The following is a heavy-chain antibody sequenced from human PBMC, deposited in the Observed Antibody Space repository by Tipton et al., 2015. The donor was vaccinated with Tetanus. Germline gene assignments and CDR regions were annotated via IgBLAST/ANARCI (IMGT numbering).Heavy chain of an antibody. J-gene: IGHJ4*02. CDR3: AREGVGYDSSGYYDY. Sequence: TLSLTCTVSGGSISSGDYYWSWIRQPPGKGLEWIGYIYYSGSTYYNPSLKSRVTISVDTSKNQFSLKLSSVTAADTAVYYCAREGVGYDSSGYYDYWGQGTLVTVSS. D-gene: IGHD3-22*01. CDR1: GGSISSGDYY. CDR2: IYYSGST. V-gene: IGHV4-30-4*01.